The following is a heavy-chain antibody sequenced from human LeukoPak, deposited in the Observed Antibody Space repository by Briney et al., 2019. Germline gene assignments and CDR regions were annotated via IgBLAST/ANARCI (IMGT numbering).Heavy chain of an antibody. Sequence: GASVKVSCKASGGTFSSYAISWVRQAPGQGLEWMGRIIPILGIANYAQKLQGRVTITADKSTSTAYMELSSLRSEDTAVYYCARGYGYYDSSGYYSARSAEYFQHWGQGTLVTVSS. CDR1: GGTFSSYA. D-gene: IGHD3-22*01. J-gene: IGHJ1*01. V-gene: IGHV1-69*04. CDR2: IIPILGIA. CDR3: ARGYGYYDSSGYYSARSAEYFQH.